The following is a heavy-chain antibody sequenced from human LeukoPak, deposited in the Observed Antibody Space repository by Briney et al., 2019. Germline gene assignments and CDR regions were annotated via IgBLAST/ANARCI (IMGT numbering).Heavy chain of an antibody. Sequence: GGSLRLSCAASGFTVSSNYMSWVRQAPGKGMEWVSLISGDGGSTYYADSVKGRFTISRDNSKNSLYLQMNSLRTEDTALYYCAKDVLDNTMDVWGQGTTVTVSS. CDR3: AKDVLDNTMDV. V-gene: IGHV3-43*02. CDR2: ISGDGGST. J-gene: IGHJ6*02. CDR1: GFTVSSNY. D-gene: IGHD3-3*02.